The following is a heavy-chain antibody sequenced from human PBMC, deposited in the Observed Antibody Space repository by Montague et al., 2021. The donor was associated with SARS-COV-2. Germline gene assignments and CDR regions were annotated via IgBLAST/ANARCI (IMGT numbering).Heavy chain of an antibody. Sequence: TLSLTCTVSGGAMNSDSYFWGWLRQPSGKGLEWIGRVRRGGRTNHNPSLGSPVSVSPDTSKRQFSLKLSSVTAAASAVYYCTTHTGLRGVEYWGLGTLVTVSS. CDR3: TTHTGLRGVEY. J-gene: IGHJ4*02. CDR1: GGAMNSDSYF. V-gene: IGHV4-61*02. CDR2: VRRGGRT. D-gene: IGHD2-15*01.